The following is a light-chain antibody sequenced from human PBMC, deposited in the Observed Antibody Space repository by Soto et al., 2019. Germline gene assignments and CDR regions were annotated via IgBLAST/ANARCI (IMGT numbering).Light chain of an antibody. CDR1: QSISSSY. J-gene: IGKJ2*01. V-gene: IGKV3-20*01. CDR3: QLYGGSHMFS. CDR2: AAS. Sequence: EIVLTQSPGTLSLSPGEGGTLSCRASQSISSSYLAWYQQKPGQSPRLLFYAASSRATGVPDRFSGSGSGTDFTLTISRLEREDFAVYYCQLYGGSHMFSFGQGTKLEIK.